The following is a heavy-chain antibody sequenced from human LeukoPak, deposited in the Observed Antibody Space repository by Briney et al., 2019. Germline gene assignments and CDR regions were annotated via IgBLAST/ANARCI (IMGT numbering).Heavy chain of an antibody. CDR2: IYSGGST. Sequence: PGGSLRLSCAASGFTVSSNYMSWVRQAPGKGLEWVSVIYSGGSTYYADSVKGRFTISRDNSKNTLYLQMNSLRAEDTAVYYCARDTREDKDMVRGVSGGFDPWGQGTLVTVSS. CDR1: GFTVSSNY. V-gene: IGHV3-53*01. J-gene: IGHJ5*02. D-gene: IGHD3-10*01. CDR3: ARDTREDKDMVRGVSGGFDP.